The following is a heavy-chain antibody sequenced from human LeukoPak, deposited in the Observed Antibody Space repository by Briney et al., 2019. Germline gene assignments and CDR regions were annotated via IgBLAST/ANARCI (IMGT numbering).Heavy chain of an antibody. Sequence: GGSLSLSCAASGFTFSSYWMSWVRQAPGKGLEWVANIKQDGSEKYYVDSVKGRFTISRDNAKNSLYLQMNSLRAEDTAVYYCASSRYFDWLEYWGQGTLVTVSS. CDR2: IKQDGSEK. CDR1: GFTFSSYW. D-gene: IGHD3-9*01. CDR3: ASSRYFDWLEY. V-gene: IGHV3-7*01. J-gene: IGHJ4*02.